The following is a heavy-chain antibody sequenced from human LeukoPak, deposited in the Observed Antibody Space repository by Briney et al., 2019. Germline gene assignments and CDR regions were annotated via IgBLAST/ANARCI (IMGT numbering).Heavy chain of an antibody. Sequence: ASVKVSCKASGYTFTSYDINWVRQATGQGLEWMGWMNPNSGNTGYAQKFQGRVTMTRNISISTAYMELSSLRSEDTAVYYCARDSSGWRGFDYWGQGTLVTVSS. CDR1: GYTFTSYD. D-gene: IGHD6-19*01. V-gene: IGHV1-8*01. CDR3: ARDSSGWRGFDY. J-gene: IGHJ4*02. CDR2: MNPNSGNT.